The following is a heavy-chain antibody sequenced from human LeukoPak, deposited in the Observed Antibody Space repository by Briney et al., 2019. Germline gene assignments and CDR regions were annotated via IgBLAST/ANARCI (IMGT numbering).Heavy chain of an antibody. CDR1: GFTFRSYG. D-gene: IGHD6-19*01. J-gene: IGHJ5*02. CDR2: ISYDGSNK. CDR3: AKSVAGTRGWFDP. V-gene: IGHV3-30*18. Sequence: GGSLRLSCVASGFTFRSYGMHWVRQAPGKGLEWVAVISYDGSNKYYTDSVKGRFTISRDNSKNTLYLQMNSLRAEDTAVYYCAKSVAGTRGWFDPWGQGTLVTVSS.